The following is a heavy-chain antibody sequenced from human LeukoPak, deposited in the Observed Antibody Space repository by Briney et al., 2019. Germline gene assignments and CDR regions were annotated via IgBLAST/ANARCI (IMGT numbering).Heavy chain of an antibody. CDR1: GFTFCSYW. CDR3: ARDLRGSAGSGFDY. J-gene: IGHJ4*02. D-gene: IGHD3-10*01. Sequence: GGSLSLSCAASGFTFCSYWMTWVRQAPGKGLEWVASINQDGSDKYYVDSVKGRFTISRDNAKNSLYLQMNSLRAEDTAVYYCARDLRGSAGSGFDYWGQGTLVTVSS. V-gene: IGHV3-7*01. CDR2: INQDGSDK.